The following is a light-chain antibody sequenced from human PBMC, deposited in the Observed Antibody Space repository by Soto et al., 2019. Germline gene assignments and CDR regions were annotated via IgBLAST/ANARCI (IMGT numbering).Light chain of an antibody. CDR2: EGS. CDR3: CSYAGSSTYV. Sequence: QSALARPASVSGSPGQSITISCTGTSSDVGSYSLVSWYQQHPGKAPKLMIYEGSKRPSGVSNRFSGSKSGNTASLTISGLQAEDEADYYCCSYAGSSTYVFGTGTKVTVL. V-gene: IGLV2-23*01. J-gene: IGLJ1*01. CDR1: SSDVGSYSL.